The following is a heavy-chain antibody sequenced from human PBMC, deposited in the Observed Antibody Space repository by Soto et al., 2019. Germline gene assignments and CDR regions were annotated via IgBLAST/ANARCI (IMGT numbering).Heavy chain of an antibody. CDR1: VYTFTSYG. J-gene: IGHJ6*02. CDR3: ARWYSSSWSNYYYYDMDV. D-gene: IGHD6-13*01. CDR2: INAGNGNT. V-gene: IGHV1-3*01. Sequence: QVQLVQSGAEVKKPGASVKVSCEASVYTFTSYGMHWVRQAPGQRLEWMGWINAGNGNTKYSQKFQGRVTITRDTSASTAYMELSSLRSEDTAVYYCARWYSSSWSNYYYYDMDVWGQGTTVTVSS.